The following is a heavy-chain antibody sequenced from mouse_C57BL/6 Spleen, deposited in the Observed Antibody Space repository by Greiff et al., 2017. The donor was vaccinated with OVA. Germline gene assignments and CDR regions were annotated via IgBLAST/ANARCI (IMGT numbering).Heavy chain of an antibody. CDR1: GYAFTNYL. CDR3: ARSELITTVVAPYAMDY. V-gene: IGHV1-54*01. Sequence: LQQSGAELVRPGTSVKVSCKASGYAFTNYLIEWVKQRPGQSLEWIGVINPGSGGTNYNEKFKGKATLTADKSSSTAYMQLSSLTSEDSAVYFCARSELITTVVAPYAMDYWGQGTSVTVSS. D-gene: IGHD1-1*01. J-gene: IGHJ4*01. CDR2: INPGSGGT.